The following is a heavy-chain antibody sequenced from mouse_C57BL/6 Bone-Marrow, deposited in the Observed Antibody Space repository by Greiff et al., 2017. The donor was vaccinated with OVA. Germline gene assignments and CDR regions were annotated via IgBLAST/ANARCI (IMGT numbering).Heavy chain of an antibody. CDR2: ISSGSSTI. Sequence: EVQLVESGGGLVKPGGSLKLSCAASGFTFSDYGMHWVRQAPEKGLEWVAYISSGSSTICYAETVKGRFTISRDNAKNTRFLHMTSLRSEDTAMYYCARNYGSSYGARDYWGQGTSVTVSS. V-gene: IGHV5-17*01. J-gene: IGHJ4*01. CDR1: GFTFSDYG. D-gene: IGHD1-1*01. CDR3: ARNYGSSYGARDY.